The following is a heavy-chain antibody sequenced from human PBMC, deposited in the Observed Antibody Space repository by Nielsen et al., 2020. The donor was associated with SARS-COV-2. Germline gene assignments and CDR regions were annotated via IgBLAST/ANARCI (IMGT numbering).Heavy chain of an antibody. Sequence: GESLKISCAASGFTFSSYAMSWVHQAPGKGLEWVSAISGSGGSTYYADSVKGRLTISRDNSKNTLYLQMNSLRAEDTAVYYCARVYTPRQLWSPMDVWGQGTTVTVSS. D-gene: IGHD5-18*01. CDR1: GFTFSSYA. V-gene: IGHV3-23*01. J-gene: IGHJ6*02. CDR3: ARVYTPRQLWSPMDV. CDR2: ISGSGGST.